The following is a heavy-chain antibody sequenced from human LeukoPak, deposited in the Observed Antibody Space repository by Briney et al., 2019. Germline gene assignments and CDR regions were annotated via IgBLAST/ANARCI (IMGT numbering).Heavy chain of an antibody. J-gene: IGHJ5*02. CDR2: IIPIFGTA. V-gene: IGHV1-69*13. CDR1: GYTFTSYG. CDR3: ARDHGDGERSLNWFDP. Sequence: GASVKVSCKASGYTFTSYGISWVRQAPGQGLEWMGGIIPIFGTANYAQKFQGRVTITADESPSTAYMELSSLRSEDTAVYYCARDHGDGERSLNWFDPWGQGTLVTVSS. D-gene: IGHD2-21*02.